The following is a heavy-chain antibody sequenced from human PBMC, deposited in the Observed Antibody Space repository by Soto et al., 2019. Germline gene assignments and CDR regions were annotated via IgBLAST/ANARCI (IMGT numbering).Heavy chain of an antibody. CDR2: ISAYNGNT. CDR1: GYTFTNFG. J-gene: IGHJ4*02. D-gene: IGHD3-16*01. V-gene: IGHV1-18*01. Sequence: QVQLVQSGAEVKKPGASVKVSCKASGYTFTNFGISWVRQAPGQGLEWMGWISAYNGNTNYAQNFQGRVTMTPATATRTAYMELTSLRSENTALYYCARGGTPSDSWGQGTLVTVSS. CDR3: ARGGTPSDS.